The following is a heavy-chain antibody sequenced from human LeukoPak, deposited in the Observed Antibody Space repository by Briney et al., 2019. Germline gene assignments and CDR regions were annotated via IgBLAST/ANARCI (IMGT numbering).Heavy chain of an antibody. D-gene: IGHD4-17*01. J-gene: IGHJ4*02. V-gene: IGHV5-51*01. Sequence: GESLKISCRGSGYSFTTYWIGWVRQMPGKSLEWMGIIYPGDSDTRYSPSFQGQVTISADKSISTAYLQWSSLKASDTAIYYCGSGDYLYYFDYWGQGTLVTVSS. CDR3: GSGDYLYYFDY. CDR2: IYPGDSDT. CDR1: GYSFTTYW.